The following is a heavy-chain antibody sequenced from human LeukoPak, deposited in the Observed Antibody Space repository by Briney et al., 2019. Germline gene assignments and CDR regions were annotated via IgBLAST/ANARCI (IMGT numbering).Heavy chain of an antibody. Sequence: SETLSPTCAVYGGSFSGYYWNWIRQPPGKGLEWIGEINHSGSTNYNPSLKSRVTISVDTSKNQFSLKLTSVTAADTAVYYCASPHIAVAGPAFDYWGQGTLVTVSS. CDR1: GGSFSGYY. CDR2: INHSGST. CDR3: ASPHIAVAGPAFDY. V-gene: IGHV4-34*01. J-gene: IGHJ4*02. D-gene: IGHD6-19*01.